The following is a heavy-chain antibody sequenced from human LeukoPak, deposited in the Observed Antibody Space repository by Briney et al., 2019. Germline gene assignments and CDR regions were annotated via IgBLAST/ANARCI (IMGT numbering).Heavy chain of an antibody. CDR2: INPNSGGT. J-gene: IGHJ5*02. CDR1: GYTFTGYY. D-gene: IGHD2-2*01. CDR3: ARGGGYCSSTSCYAGNWFDP. Sequence: ASVKVSCKASGYTFTGYYMHWVRQAPGQGLEWMGRINPNSGGTDYAQKFQGRVTMTRDTSISTAYMELSRLRSDDTAVYYCARGGGYCSSTSCYAGNWFDPWGQGTLVIVSS. V-gene: IGHV1-2*06.